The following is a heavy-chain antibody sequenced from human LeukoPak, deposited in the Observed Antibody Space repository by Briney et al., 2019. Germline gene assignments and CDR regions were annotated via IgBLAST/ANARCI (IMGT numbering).Heavy chain of an antibody. D-gene: IGHD6-19*01. CDR1: GDSVSSNSAA. Sequence: PSQTLSLTCAISGDSVSSNSAAWYWIRQSPSRGLEWLGRTYYRSKWYNDYAVSVKSRITINPDTSKNQFSLQLNSETPEDTAVYYCARELRVGSGRQWRPRGQGTLVTVSS. CDR3: ARELRVGSGRQWRP. CDR2: TYYRSKWYN. J-gene: IGHJ5*02. V-gene: IGHV6-1*01.